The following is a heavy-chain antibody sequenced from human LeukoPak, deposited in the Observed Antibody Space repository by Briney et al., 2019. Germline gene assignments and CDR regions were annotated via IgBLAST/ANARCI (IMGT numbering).Heavy chain of an antibody. CDR2: IKRDGGDK. Sequence: GGSLRLSCAASGFIFSSYWMSWVRQAPGKGLEWVANIKRDGGDKYYVDSVKGRFSISRDNAKNSLYLHMNSLRAEDTAVYYCARGDEYTTSPWGQGTLVTVSS. V-gene: IGHV3-7*05. CDR3: ARGDEYTTSP. D-gene: IGHD2-2*02. CDR1: GFIFSSYW. J-gene: IGHJ4*02.